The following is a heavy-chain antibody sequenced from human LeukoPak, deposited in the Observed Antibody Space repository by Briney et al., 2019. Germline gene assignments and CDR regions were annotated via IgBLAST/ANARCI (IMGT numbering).Heavy chain of an antibody. Sequence: GGSLRLSCAASGFTLSSYSMNWVRQAPGKGLEWVSSISSSSSYIYYADSVKGRFTISRDNAKNSLYLQMNSLRAEDTAVYYCARDQHDYGGNSSIYWGQGTLVTVSS. CDR2: ISSSSSYI. CDR1: GFTLSSYS. CDR3: ARDQHDYGGNSSIY. V-gene: IGHV3-21*01. D-gene: IGHD4-23*01. J-gene: IGHJ4*02.